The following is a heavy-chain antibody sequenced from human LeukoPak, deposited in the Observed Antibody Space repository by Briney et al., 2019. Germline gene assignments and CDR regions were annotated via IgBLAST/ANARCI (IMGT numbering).Heavy chain of an antibody. CDR1: GGSISSGSYY. J-gene: IGHJ3*02. CDR2: IYTSGST. CDR3: ARPGSSWTATDAFDI. Sequence: PSETLSLTCTVSGGSISSGSYYWSWIRQPAGKGLEWIGRIYTSGSTNYNPSLKSRVTISVDTSKNQFSLQLNSVTPEDTAVYYCARPGSSWTATDAFDIWGQGTMVTVSS. V-gene: IGHV4-61*02. D-gene: IGHD6-13*01.